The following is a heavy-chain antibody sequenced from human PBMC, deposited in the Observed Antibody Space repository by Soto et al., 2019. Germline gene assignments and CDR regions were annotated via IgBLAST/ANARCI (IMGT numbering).Heavy chain of an antibody. CDR1: GGSISSYY. CDR2: IYYSGST. J-gene: IGHJ6*03. CDR3: ARGGSSGYEEYYYYYYMDV. V-gene: IGHV4-59*08. Sequence: SETLSLTCTVSGGSISSYYWSWIRQPPGKGLEWIGYIYYSGSTNYNPSLKSRVTISVDTSKNQFSLKLSSVTAADTAVYYCARGGSSGYEEYYYYYYMDVWGKGTTVTVSS. D-gene: IGHD6-13*01.